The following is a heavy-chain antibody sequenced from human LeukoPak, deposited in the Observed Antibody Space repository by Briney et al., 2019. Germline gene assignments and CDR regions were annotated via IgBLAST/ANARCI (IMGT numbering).Heavy chain of an antibody. D-gene: IGHD3-16*01. J-gene: IGHJ4*02. V-gene: IGHV4-59*01. CDR1: GASLSSYY. CDR2: IYYRQSS. CDR3: ARGRYGWLPFDY. Sequence: SETLSLTCSVSGASLSSYYWSWIRQPPGKGLEWIGYIYYRQSSNYNPSLKSRVTISVDTSRNQFSLKLTSVTAADTAVYYCARGRYGWLPFDYWGQGTLVTVSS.